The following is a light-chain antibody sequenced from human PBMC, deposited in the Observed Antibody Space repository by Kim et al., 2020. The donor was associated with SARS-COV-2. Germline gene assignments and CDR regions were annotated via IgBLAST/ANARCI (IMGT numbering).Light chain of an antibody. CDR2: WAS. CDR3: QQYYSTPQT. V-gene: IGKV4-1*01. J-gene: IGKJ2*01. CDR1: QSVLYSSNNKNY. Sequence: DIVMTQSPDSLAVSLGERATINCKSSQSVLYSSNNKNYLAWYQHKPGQPPKLLIYWASTRESGVPDRFSGSGSGTDFTLTISSLQAEDVAVYYCQQYYSTPQTFGQGTKLEI.